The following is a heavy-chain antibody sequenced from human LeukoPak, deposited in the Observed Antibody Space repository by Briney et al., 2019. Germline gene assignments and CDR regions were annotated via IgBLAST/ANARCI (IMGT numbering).Heavy chain of an antibody. J-gene: IGHJ4*02. D-gene: IGHD3-10*01. Sequence: PGGSLRLSYAASGFTVSSNYMSWVRQAPGKGLEWVSVIYSGGSTYYADSVKGRFTISRDNSKNTLYLQMNSLRAEDTAVYYCARQWFGENDDDYWGQGTLVTVSS. CDR3: ARQWFGENDDDY. CDR1: GFTVSSNY. V-gene: IGHV3-66*04. CDR2: IYSGGST.